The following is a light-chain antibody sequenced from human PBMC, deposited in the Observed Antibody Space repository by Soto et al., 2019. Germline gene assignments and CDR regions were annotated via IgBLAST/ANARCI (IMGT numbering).Light chain of an antibody. V-gene: IGKV3-15*01. CDR3: QQYNNWPGT. CDR1: QSVSSY. Sequence: EIVLTQSPATLSLSPGERATLSCRASQSVSSYLAWYQQKPGQAPRLLIFGASIRATGIPARFSGSGSGTEFTLTIGSLQSEDCALYYCQQYNNWPGTFGQGTKVDIK. CDR2: GAS. J-gene: IGKJ1*01.